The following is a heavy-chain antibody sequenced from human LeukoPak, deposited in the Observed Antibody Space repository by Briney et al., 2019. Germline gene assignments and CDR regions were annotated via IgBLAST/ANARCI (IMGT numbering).Heavy chain of an antibody. J-gene: IGHJ3*02. CDR2: INHSGST. V-gene: IGHV4-34*01. D-gene: IGHD6-13*01. CDR1: GGSFSGYY. CDR3: AREGYSSSWPDAFDI. Sequence: PSETLSLTCAVYGGSFSGYYWSWIRQPPGKGLEWIGEINHSGSTNYNPSLKSRVTISVDTSKNQFSLKLSSVTAADTAVYYCAREGYSSSWPDAFDIWGQGTMVTVSS.